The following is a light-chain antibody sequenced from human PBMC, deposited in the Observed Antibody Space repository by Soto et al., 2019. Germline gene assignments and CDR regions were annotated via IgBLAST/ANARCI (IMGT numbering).Light chain of an antibody. CDR1: QGVANY. J-gene: IGKJ4*01. CDR3: QQLNSYPPT. V-gene: IGKV1-9*01. Sequence: DIQLTQSPSFLSASVGDRVTITCRASQGVANYFAWYQQKPGKAPNLLIYAASTLQGGVPSRFSGSGSGTEFTLTISSLQPEDFATYYCQQLNSYPPTFGGGTKVEIK. CDR2: AAS.